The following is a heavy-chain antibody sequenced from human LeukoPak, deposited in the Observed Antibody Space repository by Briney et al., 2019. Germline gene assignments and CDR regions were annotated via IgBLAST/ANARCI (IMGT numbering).Heavy chain of an antibody. CDR1: SGSTSTSNYY. CDR2: IFYSGST. CDR3: ARYDSSGISKFGDKGLDY. V-gene: IGHV4-39*07. D-gene: IGHD3-22*01. Sequence: SETLSLTCTVSSGSTSTSNYYWGWVRQPPGKALEWIGNIFYSGSTYYNPSLKSRVTISGDTSKNRFSLKLSSVAAADTAVYYCARYDSSGISKFGDKGLDYWGQGTLVTVSS. J-gene: IGHJ4*02.